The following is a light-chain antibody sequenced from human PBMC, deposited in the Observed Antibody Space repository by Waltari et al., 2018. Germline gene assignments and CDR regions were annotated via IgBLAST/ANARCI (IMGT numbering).Light chain of an antibody. CDR3: QKYDFLPAT. CDR1: QGVGKY. J-gene: IGKJ1*01. V-gene: IGKV3-20*01. CDR2: HTS. Sequence: EIVLTQSPGTLSLSPGERATLSCRASQGVGKYLAWYQQRPGQAPRLLRYHTSIRATGSPDRFSGSGYGTDFSLTISRVEPEDFAVYYCQKYDFLPATFGQGTTVEIK.